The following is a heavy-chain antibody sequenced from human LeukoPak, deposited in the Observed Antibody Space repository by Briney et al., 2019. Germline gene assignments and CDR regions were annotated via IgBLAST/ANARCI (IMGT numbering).Heavy chain of an antibody. CDR3: ARASGYSGYESFPFDY. V-gene: IGHV1-2*04. Sequence: ASVKVSCKASGYTFTGYYMHWVRQAPGQGLEWMGWINPNSGGTNYAQKFQGWVTMTRDTSISTAYMELSRPRSDDTAVYYCARASGYSGYESFPFDYWGQGTLVTVSS. D-gene: IGHD5-12*01. CDR2: INPNSGGT. CDR1: GYTFTGYY. J-gene: IGHJ4*02.